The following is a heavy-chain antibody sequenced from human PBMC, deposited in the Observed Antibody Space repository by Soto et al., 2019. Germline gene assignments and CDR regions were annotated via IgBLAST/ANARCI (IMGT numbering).Heavy chain of an antibody. D-gene: IGHD4-17*01. V-gene: IGHV3-74*01. CDR2: IKGDEITT. CDR1: GFTFSSYW. CDR3: ARGLYGAYGQDF. J-gene: IGHJ4*01. Sequence: EVQLVESGENLVQPGGSLRLSCAASGFTFSSYWIHWVRQGPGKGLVWVSRIKGDEITTNYAESVKGRFTISRDNAKNTVLVQMYRLRGEESALYYCARGLYGAYGQDFWGHASVVSVCS.